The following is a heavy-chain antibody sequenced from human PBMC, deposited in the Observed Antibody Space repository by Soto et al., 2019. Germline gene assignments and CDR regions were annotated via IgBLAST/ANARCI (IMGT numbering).Heavy chain of an antibody. V-gene: IGHV4-34*01. CDR2: INHSGST. J-gene: IGHJ4*02. Sequence: SETLSLTCAVYGGSFSGYYWSWIRQPPGKGLEWIGEINHSGSTNYNPSLKSRVTISVDTSKNQFSLKLSSVTAADTAVYYCARVGPYYDSSGYRTFYYFDYWGQGTLVTVSS. D-gene: IGHD3-22*01. CDR3: ARVGPYYDSSGYRTFYYFDY. CDR1: GGSFSGYY.